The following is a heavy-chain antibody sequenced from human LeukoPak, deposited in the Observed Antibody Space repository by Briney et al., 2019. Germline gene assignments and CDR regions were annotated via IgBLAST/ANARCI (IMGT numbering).Heavy chain of an antibody. CDR3: ARQGSWPDY. V-gene: IGHV4-39*01. CDR1: GGSISSSSYY. CDR2: IYYSGST. J-gene: IGHJ4*02. Sequence: SETLSLTCTVSGGSISSSSYYWGWIRRPPGRGLEWIGGIYYSGSTYYNPSLKSRVTISIDTSKNQFSLKLSSVTAADTAVYYCARQGSWPDYWGQGTLVTVSS.